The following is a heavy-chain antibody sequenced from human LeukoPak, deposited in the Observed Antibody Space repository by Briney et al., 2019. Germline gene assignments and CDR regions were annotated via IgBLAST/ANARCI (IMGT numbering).Heavy chain of an antibody. Sequence: SETLSLTCTVSGGSISSSSYYWGWIRQPPGKGLEWIGSIYYSGSTYYNPSLKSRVTISVDTSKNQFSLKLSSVTAADTAVYYCARDNTIAAAGSWGQGTLVTVSS. V-gene: IGHV4-39*07. CDR1: GGSISSSSYY. J-gene: IGHJ5*02. CDR3: ARDNTIAAAGS. D-gene: IGHD6-13*01. CDR2: IYYSGST.